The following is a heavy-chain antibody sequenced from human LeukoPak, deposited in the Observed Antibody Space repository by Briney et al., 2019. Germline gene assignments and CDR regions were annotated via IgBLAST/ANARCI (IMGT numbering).Heavy chain of an antibody. CDR1: GGSISSGRYY. D-gene: IGHD6-19*01. V-gene: IGHV4-39*07. CDR2: IYHSGST. Sequence: KASETLSLTCTVSGGSISSGRYYWTWIRQPAGKGLEWIGRIYHSGSTYYNPSLKSRVTISVDTSKNQFSLRLSSVTAADTAMYYCARGTLYSGWSYYFDYWGQGSQVTVSS. J-gene: IGHJ4*02. CDR3: ARGTLYSGWSYYFDY.